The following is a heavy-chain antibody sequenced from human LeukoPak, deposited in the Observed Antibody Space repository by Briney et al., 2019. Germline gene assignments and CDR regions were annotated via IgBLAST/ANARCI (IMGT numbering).Heavy chain of an antibody. V-gene: IGHV1-8*03. Sequence: ASVKVSCKASGYTFTGYDINWVRQATGQGLEWMGWMNPNSGNTGYAQKFQGRVTFTRNTSISTAYMELSSLRSEDTAVYYCARANYYYYYMDVCGKGTTVTVSS. CDR2: MNPNSGNT. CDR3: ARANYYYYYMDV. J-gene: IGHJ6*03. CDR1: GYTFTGYD.